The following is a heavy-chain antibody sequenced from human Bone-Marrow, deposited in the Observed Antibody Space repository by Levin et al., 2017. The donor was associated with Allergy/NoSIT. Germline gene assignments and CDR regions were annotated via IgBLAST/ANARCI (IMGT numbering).Heavy chain of an antibody. CDR1: GFSLSTSGLC. CDR3: AHGLGFCTTYVGPRPFGY. Sequence: SGPTLVKPTQTLTLTCTFSGFSLSTSGLCVGWIRQPPGEALEWLGDIYWNDEKRYSPSLKNRLTITRDTSRNQVVLTMANMDPVDTATYYCAHGLGFCTTYVGPRPFGYWGQGTLVTVSS. D-gene: IGHD2-2*03. CDR2: IYWNDEK. V-gene: IGHV2-5*01. J-gene: IGHJ4*02.